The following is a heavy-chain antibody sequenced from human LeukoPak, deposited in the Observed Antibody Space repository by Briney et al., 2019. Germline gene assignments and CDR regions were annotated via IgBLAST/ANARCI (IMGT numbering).Heavy chain of an antibody. D-gene: IGHD3-10*01. CDR1: GFTFSSYA. CDR2: ISYDGSNK. J-gene: IGHJ4*02. CDR3: ARDSVLLWFGDLPYYFDI. V-gene: IGHV3-30-3*01. Sequence: PGRSLRLSCAASGFTFSSYAMHWVRQAPGKGLEWVAVISYDGSNKYYADSVKGRFTISRDNSKNTLYLQMSSLRAEDTAVYYCARDSVLLWFGDLPYYFDIWGQGTLVTVSS.